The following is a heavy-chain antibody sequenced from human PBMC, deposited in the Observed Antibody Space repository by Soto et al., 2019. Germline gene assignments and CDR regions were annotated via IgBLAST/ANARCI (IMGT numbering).Heavy chain of an antibody. CDR1: GFTFSSYA. V-gene: IGHV3-23*01. CDR3: AKRGFYSAYGDLDY. D-gene: IGHD5-12*01. Sequence: PGGSLRLSCAASGFTFSSYAMTWVRQAPGKGLEWVSGISGRGDNTYYADSVKGRFTISRDKSKRTLYLQMNSLRAEDTAVYYCAKRGFYSAYGDLDYWGQGTLVTVSS. J-gene: IGHJ4*02. CDR2: ISGRGDNT.